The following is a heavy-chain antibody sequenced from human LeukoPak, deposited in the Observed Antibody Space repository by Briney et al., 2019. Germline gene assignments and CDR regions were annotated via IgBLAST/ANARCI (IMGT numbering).Heavy chain of an antibody. D-gene: IGHD2-2*01. Sequence: GGSLKLSCAASGFTFSSYWMSGVRQAPGKGLEWVGNIKQDGSEKYYVDSVKGRFTISRDNAKNSLYLQMNSLRAEDTAVYHCARVSAYFDYWGQGTLVTVSS. J-gene: IGHJ4*02. CDR3: ARVSAYFDY. CDR2: IKQDGSEK. CDR1: GFTFSSYW. V-gene: IGHV3-7*04.